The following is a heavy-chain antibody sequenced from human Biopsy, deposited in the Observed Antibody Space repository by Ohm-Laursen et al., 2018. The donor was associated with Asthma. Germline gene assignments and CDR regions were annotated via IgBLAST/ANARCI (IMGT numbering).Heavy chain of an antibody. Sequence: SLRLSCAASGFSFSNFAIHWVRQAPGKGLEWVGVISKDASTQDYADSVKGRFTMARDNSKNTLDLQMNSLREEDTAVYYCVRDGTDDAFDIWGQGTVVSVSA. J-gene: IGHJ3*02. CDR1: GFSFSNFA. CDR2: ISKDASTQ. V-gene: IGHV3-30*01. D-gene: IGHD1-1*01. CDR3: VRDGTDDAFDI.